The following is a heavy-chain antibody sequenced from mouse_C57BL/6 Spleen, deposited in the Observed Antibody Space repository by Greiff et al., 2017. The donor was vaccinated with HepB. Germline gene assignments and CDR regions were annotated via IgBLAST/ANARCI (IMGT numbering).Heavy chain of an antibody. CDR2: IDPANGNT. V-gene: IGHV14-3*01. Sequence: VQLQQSVAELVRPGASVKLSCTASGFNIKNTHMHWVKQRPEQGLEWIGRIDPANGNTKYAPKFQGKATITADTSSNTAYLQLSSLTSDDTAIYYCARSRSKYYAMGYWGQGTSVTVSS. CDR1: GFNIKNTH. CDR3: ARSRSKYYAMGY. J-gene: IGHJ4*01. D-gene: IGHD2-5*01.